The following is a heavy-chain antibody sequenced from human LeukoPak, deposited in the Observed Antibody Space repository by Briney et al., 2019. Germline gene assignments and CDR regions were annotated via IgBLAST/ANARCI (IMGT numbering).Heavy chain of an antibody. D-gene: IGHD3-22*01. J-gene: IGHJ4*02. CDR1: GYSISSGYY. CDR3: ARDREDYYDSSGYYYGNY. CDR2: IYHSGST. V-gene: IGHV4-38-2*02. Sequence: SETLSLTCTVSGYSISSGYYWGCIRQPPGKGLEWIGSIYHSGSTYYNPSLKSRVTISVDTSKNQFSLKLSSVTAADTAVYYCARDREDYYDSSGYYYGNYWGQGTLVTVSS.